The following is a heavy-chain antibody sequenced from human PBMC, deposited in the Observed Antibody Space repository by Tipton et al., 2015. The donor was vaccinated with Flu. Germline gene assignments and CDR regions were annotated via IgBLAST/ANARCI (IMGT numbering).Heavy chain of an antibody. CDR1: GGSITSNTW. D-gene: IGHD4-11*01. CDR2: IHHSGSP. J-gene: IGHJ5*02. V-gene: IGHV4-4*02. Sequence: TLSLTCAVSGGSITSNTWWSWVRQPPGKVLEWIAAIHHSGSPSNNPSLKSRVTISIDTSKNQFSLKMKSVTAAAMAVYYCARRDYSNYVSDPKSWFDPWGQGTLVAVSS. CDR3: ARRDYSNYVSDPKSWFDP.